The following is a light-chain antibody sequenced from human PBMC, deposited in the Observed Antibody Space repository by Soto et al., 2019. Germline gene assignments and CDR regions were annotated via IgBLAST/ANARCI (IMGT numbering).Light chain of an antibody. V-gene: IGLV2-14*01. J-gene: IGLJ3*02. CDR1: SSDIGGYNY. CDR3: SSYTISSTRV. Sequence: QSALTQPASVSGSPGQSITISCTGTSSDIGGYNYVSWYQQYPGKAPKLMIYEVSLRPSGVSNRFSGSKSGYTASLTISGLQPEDEADYYCSSYTISSTRVFGGVTQLTVL. CDR2: EVS.